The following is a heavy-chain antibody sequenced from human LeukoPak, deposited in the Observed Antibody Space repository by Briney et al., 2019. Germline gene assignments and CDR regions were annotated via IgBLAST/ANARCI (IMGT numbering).Heavy chain of an antibody. CDR1: GGSISSYY. D-gene: IGHD1-14*01. J-gene: IGHJ4*02. V-gene: IGHV4-59*01. CDR2: IYYSGST. Sequence: SETLSLTCTVYGGSISSYYWRWIRQPPGKGLEWIGYIYYSGSTNYNPSLKSRVTISVDTSKNQFSLKLSSVTAADTAVYYCARDSGWGFDYWGQGTLVTVSS. CDR3: ARDSGWGFDY.